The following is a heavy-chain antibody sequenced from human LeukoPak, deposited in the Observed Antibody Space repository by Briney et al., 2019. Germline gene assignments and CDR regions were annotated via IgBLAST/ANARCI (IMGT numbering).Heavy chain of an antibody. J-gene: IGHJ2*01. CDR1: GFTFSDYY. Sequence: WGSLRLSCAASGFTFSDYYMDWVRQASGKGLDWVARIRNKANTYTTEYAASVKGRFTISRDESKNSLYLQMNSLKTEDTAVYFCARAGVGTRYFDLWGRGTLVTVSS. D-gene: IGHD6-13*01. CDR3: ARAGVGTRYFDL. CDR2: IRNKANTYTT. V-gene: IGHV3-72*01.